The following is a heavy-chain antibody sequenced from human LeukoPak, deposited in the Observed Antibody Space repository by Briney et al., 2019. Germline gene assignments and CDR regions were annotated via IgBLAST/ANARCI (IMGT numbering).Heavy chain of an antibody. CDR1: GFTFRDYG. Sequence: GGSLRLSCAGSGFTFRDYGMSWVRQAPGKGLEWVSALSGSGDSTYYADSVKGRFTISRDNSRNTLYLQMSSLRADDTAVYYCAKSNGYNFEALDMWGQGAMVTVSS. CDR2: LSGSGDST. D-gene: IGHD5-24*01. V-gene: IGHV3-23*01. J-gene: IGHJ3*02. CDR3: AKSNGYNFEALDM.